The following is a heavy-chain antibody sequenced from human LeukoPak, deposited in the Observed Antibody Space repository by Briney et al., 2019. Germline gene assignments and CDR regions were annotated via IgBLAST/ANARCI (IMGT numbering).Heavy chain of an antibody. CDR2: IWYDGTSK. Sequence: QPWRSLRLSCAASGFSLSAYCVQWVRQAPGKGLEGVAVIWYDGTSKDYADSVKGRFTFSRDNSKNTLYLQMNTLTVEDTAVYYCARSQSSSLIDYWGQGTLVTVSS. CDR1: GFSLSAYC. CDR3: ARSQSSSLIDY. D-gene: IGHD6-13*01. V-gene: IGHV3-33*01. J-gene: IGHJ4*02.